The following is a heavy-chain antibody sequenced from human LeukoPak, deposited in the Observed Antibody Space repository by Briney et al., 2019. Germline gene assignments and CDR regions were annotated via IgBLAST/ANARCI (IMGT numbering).Heavy chain of an antibody. CDR2: IIPIFGTA. J-gene: IGHJ4*02. D-gene: IGHD2-2*01. CDR3: ARTPPNYCNSTSCDAY. V-gene: IGHV1-69*05. Sequence: SVKVSCKASGGTFSSYAISWVRQAPGQGLEWMGGIIPIFGTANYAQKFQGRVTITTDESTSTAYMELSSLRSEDTAVYYCARTPPNYCNSTSCDAYWGQGTLVTVSS. CDR1: GGTFSSYA.